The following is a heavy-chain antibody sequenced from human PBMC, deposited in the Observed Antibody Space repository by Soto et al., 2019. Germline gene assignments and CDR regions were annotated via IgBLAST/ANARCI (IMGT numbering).Heavy chain of an antibody. J-gene: IGHJ1*01. V-gene: IGHV3-23*01. Sequence: GGSLRLSCAASGFTFSSYAMSWVRQAPGKGLEWVSAISGSGGSTYYADSVKGRFTISRDNSKNTLYLQMNSLRAEDTAVYYCAKDGSFYGDYEYFQHWGQGTLVTVSS. D-gene: IGHD4-17*01. CDR1: GFTFSSYA. CDR2: ISGSGGST. CDR3: AKDGSFYGDYEYFQH.